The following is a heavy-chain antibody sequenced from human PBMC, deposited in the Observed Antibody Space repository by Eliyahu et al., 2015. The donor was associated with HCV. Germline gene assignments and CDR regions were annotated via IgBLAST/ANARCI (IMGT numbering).Heavy chain of an antibody. CDR3: ARGRSGYYGGMDV. D-gene: IGHD3-22*01. V-gene: IGHV3-48*01. CDR1: GFTFSSYS. CDR2: ISSSSNTI. Sequence: EVQLVESGGGLVQPGGSLRLSCAASGFTFSSYSMNWVRQAPGKGLGWVSYISSSSNTIYYADSVKGRFTISRDNAKNSLYLQMNSLRAEDTAVYYCARGRSGYYGGMDVWGRGTTVTVSS. J-gene: IGHJ6*02.